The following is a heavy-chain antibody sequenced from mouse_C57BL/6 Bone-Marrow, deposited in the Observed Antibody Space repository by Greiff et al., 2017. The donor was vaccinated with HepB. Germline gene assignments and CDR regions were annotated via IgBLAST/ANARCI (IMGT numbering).Heavy chain of an antibody. CDR3: ARGGNYGNYAVHWYFDV. D-gene: IGHD2-1*01. CDR2: INPNNGGT. V-gene: IGHV1-26*01. J-gene: IGHJ1*03. Sequence: VQLQQSGPELVKPGASVKISCKASGYTFTDYYMNWVKQSHGKSLEWIGDINPNNGGTSYNQKFKGKATLTVDKSSSTAYMELRSLTSEDSAVYYCARGGNYGNYAVHWYFDVWGTGTTVTVSS. CDR1: GYTFTDYY.